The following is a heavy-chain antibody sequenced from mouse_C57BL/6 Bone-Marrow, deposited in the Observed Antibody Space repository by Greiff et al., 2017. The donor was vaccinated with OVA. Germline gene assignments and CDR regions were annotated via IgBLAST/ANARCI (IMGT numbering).Heavy chain of an antibody. V-gene: IGHV6-6*01. Sequence: DVKLVESGGGLVQPGGSMKLSCAASGFTFSDAWMDWVRQSPEKGLEWVAEIRNKANNHATYYAESVKGRFTISRDDSKSSVYLQMNSLRAEDTGIYYCTSSITTVVLDWYFDVWGTGTTVTVSS. CDR3: TSSITTVVLDWYFDV. CDR2: IRNKANNHAT. J-gene: IGHJ1*03. CDR1: GFTFSDAW. D-gene: IGHD1-1*01.